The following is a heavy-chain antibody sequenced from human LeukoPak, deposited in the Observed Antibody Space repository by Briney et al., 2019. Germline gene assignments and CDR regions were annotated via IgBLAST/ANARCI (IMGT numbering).Heavy chain of an antibody. CDR3: ASDKGSSPFDY. V-gene: IGHV3-33*01. CDR2: IWDDGSNK. Sequence: PGGSLRLSCAASGFTFSSYGMHWVRQAPGKGLEWVAVIWDDGSNKFYADSVKGRFTISRDNSKNTLYLQMNSLRAEDTAVYYCASDKGSSPFDYWGQGTLVTVSS. CDR1: GFTFSSYG. J-gene: IGHJ4*02.